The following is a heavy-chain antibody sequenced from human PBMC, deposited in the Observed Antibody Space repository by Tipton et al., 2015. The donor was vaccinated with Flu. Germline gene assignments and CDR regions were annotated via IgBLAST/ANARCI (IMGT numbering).Heavy chain of an antibody. CDR1: GFAVRSNH. Sequence: VQLVQSGGGLIQPGGSLRLSCTVSGFAVRSNHMSWVRQVPGKGLEWVSVIHSVERTNYADSVKGRFTISRDNSRNTMYLQINSLRLGDTAVYYCAGGQYYGGEGWEYWYFGLSGRGNVVTVSS. J-gene: IGHJ2*01. D-gene: IGHD2-21*01. CDR2: IHSVERT. V-gene: IGHV3-53*01. CDR3: AGGQYYGGEGWEYWYFGL.